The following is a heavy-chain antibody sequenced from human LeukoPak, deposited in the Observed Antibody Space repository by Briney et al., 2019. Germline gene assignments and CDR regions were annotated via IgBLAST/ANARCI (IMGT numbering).Heavy chain of an antibody. J-gene: IGHJ4*02. Sequence: PSETLSLTCTVSGVSISSGSYYWSWIRQPAGKGLEWIGRIYTSGSTNYNPSLKSRVTISVDTAKNHFSLKLSSVTAADTAVYYCAREGGSYYFDYWGQGTLVTVSS. CDR2: IYTSGST. CDR3: AREGGSYYFDY. CDR1: GVSISSGSYY. V-gene: IGHV4-61*02. D-gene: IGHD1-26*01.